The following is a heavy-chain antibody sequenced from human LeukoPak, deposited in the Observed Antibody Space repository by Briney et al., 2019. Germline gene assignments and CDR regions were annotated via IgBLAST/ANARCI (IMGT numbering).Heavy chain of an antibody. CDR1: GGSISSGGYY. CDR2: IYYSGST. Sequence: SQTLSLTCTVSGGSISSGGYYWSWIRQHPGKSLEWIGYIYYSGSTYYNPSLKSRVTISVDTSKNQFSLKLSSVTAADTAVYYCARAFRGPPLFDYWGQGTLVTVSS. J-gene: IGHJ4*02. D-gene: IGHD3-16*01. V-gene: IGHV4-31*03. CDR3: ARAFRGPPLFDY.